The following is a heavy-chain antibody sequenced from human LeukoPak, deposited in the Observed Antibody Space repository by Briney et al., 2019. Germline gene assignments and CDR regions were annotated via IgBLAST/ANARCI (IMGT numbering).Heavy chain of an antibody. Sequence: GGSLRLSCAASGFTFSSYAMSWVRQAPGKGLEWVSAISGSGGSTYYADSVKGRFTISRDNSKNTLYLQMNSLRAEDTAVYYCAKDPTGQLKAGERVDFDYWGQGTLVTVSS. CDR2: ISGSGGST. V-gene: IGHV3-23*01. CDR3: AKDPTGQLKAGERVDFDY. CDR1: GFTFSSYA. D-gene: IGHD7-27*01. J-gene: IGHJ4*02.